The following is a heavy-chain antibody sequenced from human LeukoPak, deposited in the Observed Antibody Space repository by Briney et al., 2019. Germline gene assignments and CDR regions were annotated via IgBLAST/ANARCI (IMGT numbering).Heavy chain of an antibody. CDR2: IDTSGDT. Sequence: GGSLRLSCAASGFTFSNNDMHWVRQGPGKGLEWVSAIDTSGDTYYPGSVKGRFTISRDNSKNTLYLQMNSLRAEDTAVYYCAKSVEVWGSYRYLDYWGQGTLVTVSS. V-gene: IGHV3-13*01. CDR3: AKSVEVWGSYRYLDY. J-gene: IGHJ4*02. D-gene: IGHD3-16*02. CDR1: GFTFSNND.